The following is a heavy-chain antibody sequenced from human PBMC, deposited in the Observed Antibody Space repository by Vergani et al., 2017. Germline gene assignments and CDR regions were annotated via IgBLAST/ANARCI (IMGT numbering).Heavy chain of an antibody. V-gene: IGHV4-59*01. D-gene: IGHD2-15*01. Sequence: QVQLQESGPGLVKPSETLSLTCTVSGGSISSYYWSSLRQPPGKGLEWIGYIYYSGSTNYNPSLKSRVTISVDTSKNQFSLKRSSVTAADTAVYYCARGLGYCSGGSCLIPILGYYYYMDVWGKGTTVTVSS. J-gene: IGHJ6*03. CDR1: GGSISSYY. CDR2: IYYSGST. CDR3: ARGLGYCSGGSCLIPILGYYYYMDV.